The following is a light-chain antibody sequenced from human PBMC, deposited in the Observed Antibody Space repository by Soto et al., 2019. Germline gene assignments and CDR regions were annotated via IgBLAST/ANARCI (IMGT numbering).Light chain of an antibody. CDR1: QSVSSNY. Sequence: EIVLTQSPGTLCLSPGERATLSCRASQSVSSNYLAWYQQKPGQAPRLLIYSASSRATGIPDRFSGSGSGTDFTLTISRLEPADFAVYYCQQYGGSPRVTFGGGTKVEIK. CDR3: QQYGGSPRVT. V-gene: IGKV3-20*01. J-gene: IGKJ4*01. CDR2: SAS.